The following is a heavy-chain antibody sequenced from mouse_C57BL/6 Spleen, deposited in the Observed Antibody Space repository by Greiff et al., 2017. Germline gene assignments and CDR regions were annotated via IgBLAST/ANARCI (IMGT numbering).Heavy chain of an antibody. CDR3: ARNYYFDY. Sequence: VQLKESGAELVKPGASVKLSCTASGFNIKDYYMHWVKQRTEQGLAWIGRIDPEDGETKYDTKFPGKATLTADTSSNSAYLQLSSLTTEDTAVYYCARNYYFDYTARGTTLPVSS. J-gene: IGHJ2*01. CDR2: IDPEDGET. V-gene: IGHV14-2*01. CDR1: GFNIKDYY.